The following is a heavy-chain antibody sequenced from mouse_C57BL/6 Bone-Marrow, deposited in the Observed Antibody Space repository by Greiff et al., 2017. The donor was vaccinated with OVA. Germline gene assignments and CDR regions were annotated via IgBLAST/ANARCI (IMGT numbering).Heavy chain of an antibody. J-gene: IGHJ3*01. CDR3: ARHAPAWFAY. Sequence: DVMLVESGGDLVKPGGSLKLSCAASGFTFSSYGMSWVRQTPYKRLEWVATISSGGSYTYYPDSVKGRFTISRDNAKNTLYLQMSSLKSEDTAMYYCARHAPAWFAYWGQGTLVTVSA. CDR1: GFTFSSYG. CDR2: ISSGGSYT. V-gene: IGHV5-6*02.